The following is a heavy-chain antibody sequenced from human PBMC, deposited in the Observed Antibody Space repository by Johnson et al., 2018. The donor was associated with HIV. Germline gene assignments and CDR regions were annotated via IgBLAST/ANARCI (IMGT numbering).Heavy chain of an antibody. CDR3: AREGIAARPGAFDI. CDR2: IKQDASEK. CDR1: GFTFSSYG. V-gene: IGHV3-7*01. Sequence: VQLVESGGGVVQPGGSLRLSYAASGFTFSSYGMHWVRQAPGKGLEWVANIKQDASEKYSVDSVKGRFTISRDNAKSSLYLQMNSLRAEDTAVYYCAREGIAARPGAFDIWGQGTMVTVSS. D-gene: IGHD6-6*01. J-gene: IGHJ3*02.